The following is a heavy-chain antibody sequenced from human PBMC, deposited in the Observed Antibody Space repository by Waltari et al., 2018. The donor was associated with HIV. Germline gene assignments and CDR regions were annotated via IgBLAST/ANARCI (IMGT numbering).Heavy chain of an antibody. CDR1: GYTFTSYD. J-gene: IGHJ4*02. D-gene: IGHD2-2*01. Sequence: QVQLVQSGAEVKKPGASVKVSCKASGYTFTSYDINWVRQATGQGLEWMGWMNPNSGNTGYAQKFQGRVTMTRNTSISTAHMELSSLRSEDTAVYYCARGSRGCSSTSCYGDYWGQGTLVTVSS. CDR3: ARGSRGCSSTSCYGDY. CDR2: MNPNSGNT. V-gene: IGHV1-8*01.